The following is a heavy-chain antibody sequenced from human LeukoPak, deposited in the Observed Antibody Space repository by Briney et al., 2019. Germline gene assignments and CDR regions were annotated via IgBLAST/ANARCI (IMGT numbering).Heavy chain of an antibody. Sequence: PGGSLRLSCAASGFTFSSYGMHWVRQAPGKGLEWVAFIRYDGSNKYYADSVKGRFTISRENTKNTLYLQMNSLRAEDTAVYYRAKDQATGSYYFDYWGQGTLVTVSS. CDR3: AKDQATGSYYFDY. D-gene: IGHD6-13*01. V-gene: IGHV3-30*02. CDR2: IRYDGSNK. CDR1: GFTFSSYG. J-gene: IGHJ4*02.